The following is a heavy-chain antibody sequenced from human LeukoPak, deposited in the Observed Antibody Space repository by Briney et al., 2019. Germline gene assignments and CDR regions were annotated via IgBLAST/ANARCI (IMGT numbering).Heavy chain of an antibody. CDR1: AGSISSSSYY. J-gene: IGHJ4*01. CDR2: IYYSGTT. CDR3: ARHTTQTRAGFDY. Sequence: SETLSLTCSVSAGSISSSSYYWAWIRQSPGKGLDWIGTIYYSGTTWYNPSLKSRVTISADTSKNQIFLKLSSVTAADTAVFYCARHTTQTRAGFDYWGHGTLVTVSS. D-gene: IGHD1-1*01. V-gene: IGHV4-39*01.